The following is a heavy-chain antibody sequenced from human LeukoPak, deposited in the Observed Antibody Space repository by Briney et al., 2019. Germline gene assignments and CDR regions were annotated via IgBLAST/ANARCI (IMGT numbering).Heavy chain of an antibody. J-gene: IGHJ4*02. CDR3: ATSKELDY. D-gene: IGHD1-1*01. Sequence: GGSLRLSCAASGFKFSDYEMNWVRQAPGKGLEWVSYSSVSGRTIKYADSVRGRFTISRDNAKNSLYLQMNDLRVEDTAVYYCATSKELDYWGQGALVTVSS. CDR2: SSVSGRTI. CDR1: GFKFSDYE. V-gene: IGHV3-48*03.